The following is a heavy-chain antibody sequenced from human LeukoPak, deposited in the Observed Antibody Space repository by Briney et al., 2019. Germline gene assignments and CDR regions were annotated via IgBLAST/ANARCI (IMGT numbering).Heavy chain of an antibody. V-gene: IGHV1-69*02. CDR2: IIPLLGIG. J-gene: IGHJ5*02. CDR3: ASQYSSSNNWFDP. CDR1: GGFSSYS. D-gene: IGHD6-6*01. Sequence: SVTVSCTASGGFSSYSLSWMRQAPGPGLEWMGRIIPLLGIGNNAEKFQDRVTITADKSTSTVYMELSSLRSEDTAVYYCASQYSSSNNWFDPWGQGTLVTVSS.